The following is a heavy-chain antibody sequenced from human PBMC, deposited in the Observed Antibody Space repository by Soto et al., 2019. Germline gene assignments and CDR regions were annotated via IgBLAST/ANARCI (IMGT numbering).Heavy chain of an antibody. CDR2: INHSGST. CDR3: ASSHTALVRSYFHY. CDR1: GGSFSGYY. J-gene: IGHJ4*02. Sequence: SETLSLTCAVYGGSFSGYYWSWIRQPPGKGLEWIGEINHSGSTNYNPSLKSRVTISVDTSKNQFSLKLSSVTAADTAVYYCASSHTALVRSYFHYWGQGTLVTV. V-gene: IGHV4-34*01. D-gene: IGHD5-18*01.